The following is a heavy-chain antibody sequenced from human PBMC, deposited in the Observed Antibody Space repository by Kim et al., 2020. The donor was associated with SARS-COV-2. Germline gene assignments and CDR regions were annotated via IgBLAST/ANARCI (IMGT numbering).Heavy chain of an antibody. D-gene: IGHD3-10*01. Sequence: QKFHGRVTITRDTTASTAYMELSSLRSEDTAVYYCARGTMVRGVTPLDYWGQGTLVTVSS. J-gene: IGHJ4*02. CDR3: ARGTMVRGVTPLDY. V-gene: IGHV1-3*01.